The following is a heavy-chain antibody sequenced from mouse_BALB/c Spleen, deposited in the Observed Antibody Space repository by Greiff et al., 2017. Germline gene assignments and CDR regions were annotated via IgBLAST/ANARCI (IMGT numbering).Heavy chain of an antibody. CDR3: ARWDGNYLYYAMDY. CDR1: GYTFTDYN. CDR2: INPNNGGT. Sequence: VQLQQSGPELVKPGASVKIPCKASGYTFTDYNMDWVKQSHGKSLEWIGDINPNNGGTIYNQKFKGKATLTVDKSSSTAYMELRSLTSEDTAVYYCARWDGNYLYYAMDYWGQGTSVTVSS. J-gene: IGHJ4*01. D-gene: IGHD2-1*01. V-gene: IGHV1-18*01.